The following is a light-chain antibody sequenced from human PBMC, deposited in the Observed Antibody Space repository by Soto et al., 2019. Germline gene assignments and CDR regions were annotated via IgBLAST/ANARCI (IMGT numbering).Light chain of an antibody. CDR1: QNISDY. V-gene: IGKV1-39*01. Sequence: DIQMTQSPSSLSASVGDSVTITCRASQNISDYLNWYQHKPGKAPKLLIYATSTLQRGVPLRVSGSGSGTDFALTISSLQAEDFATYYCQQSYSPPWTFGQGTRVEIK. CDR3: QQSYSPPWT. CDR2: ATS. J-gene: IGKJ1*01.